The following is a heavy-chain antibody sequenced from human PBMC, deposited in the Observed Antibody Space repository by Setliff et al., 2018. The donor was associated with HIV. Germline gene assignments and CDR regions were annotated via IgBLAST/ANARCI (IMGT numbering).Heavy chain of an antibody. CDR2: ISHSGSTI. CDR3: AGSRGYFVQAD. CDR1: GFNFSDYY. J-gene: IGHJ4*02. D-gene: IGHD3-22*01. Sequence: GGSLRLSCAASGFNFSDYYMNWIRQAPGRGPEWVSFISHSGSTIFYADSVKGRFTISRDNAKNSLYLQMNSLRAEDTAVYFCAGSRGYFVQADWGQGTLVTVSS. V-gene: IGHV3-11*01.